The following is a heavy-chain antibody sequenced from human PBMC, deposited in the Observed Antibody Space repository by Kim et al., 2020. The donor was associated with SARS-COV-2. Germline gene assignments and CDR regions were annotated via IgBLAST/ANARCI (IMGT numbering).Heavy chain of an antibody. V-gene: IGHV1-2*02. CDR3: ARGANTLSAFDL. CDR2: T. J-gene: IGHJ3*01. Sequence: TKNEGRFQGRVTMTRDTSISTVYMELSRLKSDDTAVYYCARGANTLSAFDLWGQGTMVTVSS.